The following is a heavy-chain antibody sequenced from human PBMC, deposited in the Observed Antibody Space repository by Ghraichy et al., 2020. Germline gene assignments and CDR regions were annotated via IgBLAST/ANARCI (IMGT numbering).Heavy chain of an antibody. CDR2: ISGSGSRT. J-gene: IGHJ4*02. V-gene: IGHV3-23*01. D-gene: IGHD3-22*01. CDR3: AKGRISSGYLPYFDY. CDR1: GFTFNSYT. Sequence: GGSLRLSCAASGFTFNSYTMNWVRRAPGKGLEWVSAISGSGSRTYYADSVKGRFTISRDNSKNTLYLQMNSLRAEDTAVYYCAKGRISSGYLPYFDYWGQGTLVTVSS.